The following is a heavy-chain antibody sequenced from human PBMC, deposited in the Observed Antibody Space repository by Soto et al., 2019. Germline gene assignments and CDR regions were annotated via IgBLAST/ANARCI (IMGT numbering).Heavy chain of an antibody. D-gene: IGHD4-17*01. V-gene: IGHV1-8*01. CDR2: MNPNSGNT. Sequence: ASVEVSCKASGYTFTSYAINWVRQATGQGLEWMGWMNPNSGNTGYAQKFQGRVTMTRNTSISTAYMELSSLRSEDTAVYYCARRNGDYNAFDIWGQGTMVTVSS. CDR1: GYTFTSYA. J-gene: IGHJ3*02. CDR3: ARRNGDYNAFDI.